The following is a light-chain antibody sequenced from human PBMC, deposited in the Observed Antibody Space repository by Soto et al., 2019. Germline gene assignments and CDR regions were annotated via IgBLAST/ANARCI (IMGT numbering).Light chain of an antibody. CDR1: SSDVGGYKF. J-gene: IGLJ1*01. V-gene: IGLV2-14*01. Sequence: QSALTQPASVSASPGQSITISCTGTSSDVGGYKFVSWYQHHPGKAPKLMIYEVNNRPSGVSNRFSGSKSGNTASLTISGLQPEDEADYYCCSYGGSSALPYVFGTGTKVTVL. CDR3: CSYGGSSALPYV. CDR2: EVN.